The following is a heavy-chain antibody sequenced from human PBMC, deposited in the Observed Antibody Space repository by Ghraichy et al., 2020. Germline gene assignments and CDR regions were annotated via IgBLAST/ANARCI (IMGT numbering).Heavy chain of an antibody. J-gene: IGHJ4*02. D-gene: IGHD2-2*01. Sequence: GGSLRLSCEASGFTFSSFALSWVRQAPGKGLEWISIISGSDGTTYYADSVKGRFTISRDNSRKMLYVQMNSLTVEDTAVYYCAKMPDYWGQGSLVTVSS. CDR2: ISGSDGTT. V-gene: IGHV3-23*01. CDR3: AKMPDY. CDR1: GFTFSSFA.